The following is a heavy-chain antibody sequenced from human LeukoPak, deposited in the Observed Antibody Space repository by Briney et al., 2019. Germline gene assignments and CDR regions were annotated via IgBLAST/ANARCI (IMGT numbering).Heavy chain of an antibody. CDR3: ARDRYYGSGSWSYWFDP. V-gene: IGHV3-30*04. Sequence: GGSLRLSCAASGFTFSSYAMHWVRQAPGKGLEWVAVISYDGSNKYYADSVKGRFTISRDNSKSTLYLQMNSLRAEDTAVYYCARDRYYGSGSWSYWFDPWGQGTLVTVSS. CDR1: GFTFSSYA. J-gene: IGHJ5*02. D-gene: IGHD3-10*01. CDR2: ISYDGSNK.